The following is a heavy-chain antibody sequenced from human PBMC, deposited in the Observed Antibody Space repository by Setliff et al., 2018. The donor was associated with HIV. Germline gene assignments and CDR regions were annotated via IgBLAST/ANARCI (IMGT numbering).Heavy chain of an antibody. V-gene: IGHV1-18*01. CDR1: GYIFTSYL. J-gene: IGHJ5*02. CDR3: ARMGSSWFIGLDP. D-gene: IGHD6-13*01. CDR2: ISASNGDT. Sequence: ASVKVSCKASGYIFTSYLISWVRQAPGHGLEWMGWISASNGDTNYAQKFQGRVTMTTDTSTTTAYMELKSLRSDDTAVYYCARMGSSWFIGLDPWGQGSLVTVSS.